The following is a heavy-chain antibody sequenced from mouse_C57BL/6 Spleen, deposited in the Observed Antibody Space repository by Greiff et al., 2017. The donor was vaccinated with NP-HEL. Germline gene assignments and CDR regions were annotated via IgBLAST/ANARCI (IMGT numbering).Heavy chain of an antibody. CDR2: INPNNGGT. J-gene: IGHJ4*01. CDR1: GYTFTDYN. CDR3: ARSPFTTVVGGAMDY. Sequence: VQLQQSGPELVKPGASVKIPCKASGYTFTDYNMDWVKQSHGKSLEWIGDINPNNGGTIYNQKFKGKATLTVDKSSSTAYMELRSLTSEDTAVYYCARSPFTTVVGGAMDYWGQGTSVTVSS. D-gene: IGHD1-1*01. V-gene: IGHV1-18*01.